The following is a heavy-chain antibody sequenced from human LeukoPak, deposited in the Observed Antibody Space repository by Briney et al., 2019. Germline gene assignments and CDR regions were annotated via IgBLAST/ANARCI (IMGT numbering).Heavy chain of an antibody. Sequence: SETLSLTCSVSGFSGYSISSGFYWGWIRQPPGKGLEWIGSIFHSGSTYYNPSLKSRVTISRDTSKNHFSLELSSATAADTAVYFCARGRVSSSSWYSTYYYYFYMDVWGKGTTVTVSS. CDR2: IFHSGST. D-gene: IGHD6-13*01. CDR1: GYSISSGFY. V-gene: IGHV4-38-2*02. CDR3: ARGRVSSSSWYSTYYYYFYMDV. J-gene: IGHJ6*03.